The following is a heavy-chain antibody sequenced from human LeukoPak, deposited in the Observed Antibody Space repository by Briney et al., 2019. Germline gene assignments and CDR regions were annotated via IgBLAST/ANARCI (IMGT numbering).Heavy chain of an antibody. CDR2: INPNSGGT. Sequence: GASVKVSCKASGYTFTGYYMHWVRQAPGQGLEWMGWINPNSGGTNYAQKFQGRVTMTRDTSISTAYMELSRLRSDDTAVYYCAKEGIAVAGWYFDLWGRGTLVTVSS. V-gene: IGHV1-2*02. J-gene: IGHJ2*01. D-gene: IGHD6-19*01. CDR3: AKEGIAVAGWYFDL. CDR1: GYTFTGYY.